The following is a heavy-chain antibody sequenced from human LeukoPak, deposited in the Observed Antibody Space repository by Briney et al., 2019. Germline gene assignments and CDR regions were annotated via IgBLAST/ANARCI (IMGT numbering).Heavy chain of an antibody. D-gene: IGHD2-2*01. CDR2: IKSKTDGGTT. J-gene: IGHJ4*02. V-gene: IGHV3-15*01. CDR3: TTGPGVPYYFDH. Sequence: GGSLRLSCAASGFTFSSYAMSWVRQAPGKGLEWVGRIKSKTDGGTTDYAAPVKGRFTISRDDSKNTLYLQMNSLKTEDTAVYYCTTGPGVPYYFDHWGQGTLVTVSS. CDR1: GFTFSSYA.